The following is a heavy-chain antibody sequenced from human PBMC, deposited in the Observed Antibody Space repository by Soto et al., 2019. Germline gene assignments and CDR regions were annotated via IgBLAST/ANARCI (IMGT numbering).Heavy chain of an antibody. V-gene: IGHV1-2*02. J-gene: IGHJ6*03. Sequence: QVQLVQSGAEVKKPGASVTVSCKASGYRFSDYYLHWVRQAPGQGPERMGWMNPNSGDTKYAQKFKGRVTMTRDTSVRTAFMELNLLKSDDTAVYYCARESGGATATLDYYYFYMDAWGIGTTVTVSS. CDR1: GYRFSDYY. CDR3: ARESGGATATLDYYYFYMDA. D-gene: IGHD5-12*01. CDR2: MNPNSGDT.